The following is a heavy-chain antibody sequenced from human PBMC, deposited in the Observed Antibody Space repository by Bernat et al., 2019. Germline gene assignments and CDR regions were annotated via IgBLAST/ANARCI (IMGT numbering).Heavy chain of an antibody. J-gene: IGHJ4*02. CDR1: GFTFSSYW. V-gene: IGHV3-48*01. Sequence: EVQLVESGGGLVQPGGSLRLSCAASGFTFSSYWMHWVRQAPGKGLEWVSYISSSSSSIYADSVKGRFTISRDNAKNSLYLQMNSLRAEDTAVYYCARIAAAGSLFDYWGQGTLVTVSS. CDR2: ISSSSSSI. CDR3: ARIAAAGSLFDY. D-gene: IGHD6-13*01.